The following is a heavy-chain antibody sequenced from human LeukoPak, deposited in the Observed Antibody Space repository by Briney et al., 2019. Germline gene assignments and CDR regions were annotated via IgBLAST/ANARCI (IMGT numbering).Heavy chain of an antibody. Sequence: GSLRLSCAASGFAFNTYAMHWVRQAPGQGLEWVALIWHDGSHKLYSNSVRGQFTISRDNSKNTVSLQMNNLRPEDTAVYYCAREISGSGSYPDFWGQGTLVTVSS. D-gene: IGHD3-10*01. CDR1: GFAFNTYA. J-gene: IGHJ4*02. CDR2: IWHDGSHK. V-gene: IGHV3-33*01. CDR3: AREISGSGSYPDF.